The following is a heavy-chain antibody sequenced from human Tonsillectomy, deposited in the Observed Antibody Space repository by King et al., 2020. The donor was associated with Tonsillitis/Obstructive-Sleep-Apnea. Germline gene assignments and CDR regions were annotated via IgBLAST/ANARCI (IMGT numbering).Heavy chain of an antibody. Sequence: VQLVQSGAEVKKPGSSVKVSCKASGGTFSSNAVSWVLQAPGQGLEWMGGIIPILGIPKYAQKFQGRVTITADKSSNTAYMELSSLRYEDTAVYYCASGYEMAIFDYWGQGTLVIVSS. CDR2: IIPILGIP. CDR1: GGTFSSNA. D-gene: IGHD5-24*01. V-gene: IGHV1-69*10. CDR3: ASGYEMAIFDY. J-gene: IGHJ4*02.